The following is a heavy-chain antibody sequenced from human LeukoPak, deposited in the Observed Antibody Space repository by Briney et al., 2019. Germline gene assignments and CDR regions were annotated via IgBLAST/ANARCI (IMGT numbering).Heavy chain of an antibody. V-gene: IGHV3-9*01. CDR1: GFTFDDYA. Sequence: PGGSLRLSCAASGFTFDDYAMHWVRQAPGKGLEWVSGISWNGGSTGYADSVKGRFTISRDNAKNSLYLQMTSLRHEDTALYHCTKDKGPQLVPQSPYNWFDPWGQGTLVTVSS. CDR3: TKDKGPQLVPQSPYNWFDP. J-gene: IGHJ5*02. D-gene: IGHD6-13*01. CDR2: ISWNGGST.